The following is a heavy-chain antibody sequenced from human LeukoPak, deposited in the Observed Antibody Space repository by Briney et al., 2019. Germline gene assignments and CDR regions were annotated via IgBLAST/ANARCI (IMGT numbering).Heavy chain of an antibody. Sequence: ASVKVSCKASGYTFTTYYMHWXXQAPGQGLXWXGILNPSGGSTTYAQKFQGRVTMTRDTSTSTVYMELSSLRSEDTAVYYCARDGSTWQFDYWGQGTLVTVSS. CDR1: GYTFTTYY. D-gene: IGHD6-13*01. CDR3: ARDGSTWQFDY. CDR2: LNPSGGST. V-gene: IGHV1-46*01. J-gene: IGHJ4*02.